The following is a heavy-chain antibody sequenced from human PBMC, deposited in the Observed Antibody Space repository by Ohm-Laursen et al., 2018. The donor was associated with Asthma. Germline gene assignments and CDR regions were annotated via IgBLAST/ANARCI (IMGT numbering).Heavy chain of an antibody. V-gene: IGHV1-2*06. J-gene: IGHJ4*02. Sequence: SVKVSCKSSGYTFTGYYMHWVRQAPGQGLEWMGRIDPNSGGTNYAQKFQGRVTMTRDTSITTAYMELRSLASDDTAVYYCVRDVVDRFDYWGQGSLVIVSS. CDR3: VRDVVDRFDY. CDR1: GYTFTGYY. CDR2: IDPNSGGT. D-gene: IGHD2-21*01.